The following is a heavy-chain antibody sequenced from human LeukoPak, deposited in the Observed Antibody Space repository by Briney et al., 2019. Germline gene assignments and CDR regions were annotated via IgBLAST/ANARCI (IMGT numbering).Heavy chain of an antibody. J-gene: IGHJ6*03. CDR1: GFTFSSYW. Sequence: PGGSLRLSCAASGFTFSSYWMSWVRQAPGKGLEWVANIKQGGSEKYYVDSVKGRFTISRDNAKNSLYLQMNSLRAEDTAVYYCARDAPHAYGSGSNYYYYYMDVWGKGTTVTVSS. CDR2: IKQGGSEK. D-gene: IGHD3-10*01. CDR3: ARDAPHAYGSGSNYYYYYMDV. V-gene: IGHV3-7*01.